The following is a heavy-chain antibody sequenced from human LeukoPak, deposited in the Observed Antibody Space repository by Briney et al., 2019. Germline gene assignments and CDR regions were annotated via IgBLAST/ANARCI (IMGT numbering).Heavy chain of an antibody. Sequence: GGSLRLSCAASGFTFSSYSMNWVRQAPGKGLEWVSSISSSSSYIYYADSVKGRFTISRDNAKNSLYLQMNSLRAEDTAVYYCVREVIRVVPAPTTPPRWFDPWGQGTLVTVSS. CDR1: GFTFSSYS. CDR2: ISSSSSYI. V-gene: IGHV3-21*01. CDR3: VREVIRVVPAPTTPPRWFDP. D-gene: IGHD2-2*01. J-gene: IGHJ5*02.